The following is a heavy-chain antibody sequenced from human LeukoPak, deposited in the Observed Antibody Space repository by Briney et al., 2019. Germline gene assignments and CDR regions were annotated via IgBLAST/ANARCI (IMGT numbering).Heavy chain of an antibody. V-gene: IGHV1-2*02. J-gene: IGHJ5*02. D-gene: IGHD6-13*01. CDR2: INPNSGGT. CDR3: ARVRVYSSRLNWFDP. CDR1: GYTFTGYY. Sequence: ASVKASCKASGYTFTGYYMHWVRQAPGQGLEWMGWINPNSGGTNYAQKFQGRVTMTRDTSISTAYMELSRLRSDDTAVYYCARVRVYSSRLNWFDPWGQGTLVTVSS.